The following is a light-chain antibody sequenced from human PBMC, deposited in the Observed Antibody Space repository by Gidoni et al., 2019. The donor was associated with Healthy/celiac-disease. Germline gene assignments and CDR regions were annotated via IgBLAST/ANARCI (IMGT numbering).Light chain of an antibody. CDR3: QQSYSTPYT. CDR1: QSISSY. Sequence: DNQMTQSPSSLSASVGDRVTITCRASQSISSYLNWYQQKPGKAPKLLIYAASSLQSGVPSRFSGSGSGTDFTLTISSLQPEEFATYYCQQSYSTPYTFGQGTKLEIK. V-gene: IGKV1-39*01. J-gene: IGKJ2*01. CDR2: AAS.